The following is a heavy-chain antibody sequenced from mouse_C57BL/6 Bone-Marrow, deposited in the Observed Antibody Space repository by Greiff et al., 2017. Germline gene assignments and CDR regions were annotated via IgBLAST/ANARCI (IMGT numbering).Heavy chain of an antibody. CDR2: IRSKSNNYAT. J-gene: IGHJ4*01. V-gene: IGHV10-1*01. CDR1: GFSFNTYA. Sequence: EVQLVESGGGLVQPKGSLKLSCAASGFSFNTYAMNWVRQAPGKGLEWVARIRSKSNNYATYYAYSLKDRFTISSDDSESMLYLQMNNLKTEDTAMYYCVRHGESLYYYAMDYWGQGTSVTVSS. CDR3: VRHGESLYYYAMDY.